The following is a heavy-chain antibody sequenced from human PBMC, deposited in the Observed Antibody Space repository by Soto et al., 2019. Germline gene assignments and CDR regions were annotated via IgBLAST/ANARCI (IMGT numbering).Heavy chain of an antibody. CDR1: GGTFSSYA. Sequence: ASVKVSCKASGGTFSSYAISWVRQAPGQGLEWMGGIIPIFGTANYAQKFQGRVTITADESTSTAYMELSSLRSEDTAVYYCAREVVRVVLIHKYGTDVWGQGPTGTV. V-gene: IGHV1-69*13. D-gene: IGHD2-21*01. J-gene: IGHJ6*02. CDR2: IIPIFGTA. CDR3: AREVVRVVLIHKYGTDV.